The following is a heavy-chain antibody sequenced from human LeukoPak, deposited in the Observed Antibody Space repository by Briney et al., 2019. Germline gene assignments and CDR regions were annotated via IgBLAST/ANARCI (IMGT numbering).Heavy chain of an antibody. D-gene: IGHD2-15*01. V-gene: IGHV3-30*18. Sequence: GGSLRLSCAASGFTFSSYGMHWVRQAPGKGLEWVAVISYDGSNKYYADSVKGRFTISRDNSKSTLYLQMNSLRAEDTAVYYCAKDKAARTLYFDYCGQGTLVTVSS. CDR2: ISYDGSNK. CDR1: GFTFSSYG. CDR3: AKDKAARTLYFDY. J-gene: IGHJ4*02.